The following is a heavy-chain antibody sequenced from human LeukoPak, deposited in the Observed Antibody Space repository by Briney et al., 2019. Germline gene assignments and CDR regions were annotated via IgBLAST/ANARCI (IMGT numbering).Heavy chain of an antibody. D-gene: IGHD6-19*01. CDR3: ARFAAGTVDY. J-gene: IGHJ4*02. Sequence: SETLSHTCTVSGGSISSYYWSWIRQPPGKGLEWIGYIYYSGSTNYNPSLKSRVTISVDTSKNQFSLKLSSVTAADTAVYYCARFAAGTVDYWGQGTLVTVSS. V-gene: IGHV4-59*01. CDR2: IYYSGST. CDR1: GGSISSYY.